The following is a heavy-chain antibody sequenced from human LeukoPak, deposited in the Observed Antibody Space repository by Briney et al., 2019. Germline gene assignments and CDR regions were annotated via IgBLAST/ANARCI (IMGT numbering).Heavy chain of an antibody. D-gene: IGHD6-19*01. Sequence: GGSLRLSCAASGFTFSSYSMNWVRQAPGKGLEWVSSISATSNYIYYADSVKGRFTISRDNAKNSLYLQMNSLRAEDTGVYYCVISSGWKGGYYFDFWGQGTLVTVSA. J-gene: IGHJ4*02. V-gene: IGHV3-21*01. CDR2: ISATSNYI. CDR1: GFTFSSYS. CDR3: VISSGWKGGYYFDF.